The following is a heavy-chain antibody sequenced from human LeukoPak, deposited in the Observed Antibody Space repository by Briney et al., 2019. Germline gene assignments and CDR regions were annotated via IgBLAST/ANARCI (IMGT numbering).Heavy chain of an antibody. D-gene: IGHD3-10*01. J-gene: IGHJ2*01. Sequence: PGGSLRLSCAASGFTFSSYSMDWVRQAPGKGLEWVSYISTGSYKSYADSMKGRFTISRDNAKNSLYFYMSSLRAEDTAVYYCARGRDWYFDLWGRGTQVTVSS. CDR1: GFTFSSYS. CDR2: ISTGSYK. CDR3: ARGRDWYFDL. V-gene: IGHV3-21*05.